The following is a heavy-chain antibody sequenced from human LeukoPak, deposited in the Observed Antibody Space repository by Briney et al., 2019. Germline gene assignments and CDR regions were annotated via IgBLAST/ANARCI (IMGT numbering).Heavy chain of an antibody. CDR2: TYNSGST. CDR3: ARKTIRSWCFDY. Sequence: PSETLSLTCTVSGGSINSYYWSWIRQPPGKGLGWNGYTYNSGSTNYNPSLGSRITISEETSQNQSSLKLSSLAAAATALINCARKTIRSWCFDYWGQGTLVTVSS. D-gene: IGHD6-13*01. CDR1: GGSINSYY. J-gene: IGHJ4*02. V-gene: IGHV4-59*01.